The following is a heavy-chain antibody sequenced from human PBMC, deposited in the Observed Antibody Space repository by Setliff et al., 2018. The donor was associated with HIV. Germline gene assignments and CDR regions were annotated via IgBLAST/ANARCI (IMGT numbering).Heavy chain of an antibody. CDR1: GGSISSHF. D-gene: IGHD2-21*02. CDR3: ARGQGCGGGCHYAFEM. V-gene: IGHV4-59*08. Sequence: PSETLSLTCTVSGGSISSHFWSWTRQPPGKGLEWIGTVSYSGSTNYNPSLKSRVTISVDTSENQFSLNLNSVTAADTAVYYCARGQGCGGGCHYAFEMWGQGTMVTVSS. CDR2: VSYSGST. J-gene: IGHJ3*02.